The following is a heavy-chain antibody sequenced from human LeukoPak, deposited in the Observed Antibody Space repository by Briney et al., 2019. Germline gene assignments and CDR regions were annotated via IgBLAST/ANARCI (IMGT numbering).Heavy chain of an antibody. CDR1: GVTFSAYSMN. CDR3: ARLRIVITMVRGADIWFDP. J-gene: IGHJ5*02. D-gene: IGHD3-10*01. CDR2: IYYSGST. V-gene: IGHV4-39*01. Sequence: PGGSLRLSCAASGVTFSAYSMNWVRQAPGKGLEWIGSIYYSGSTYYNPSLKSRVTISVDTSKNQFSLKLSSVTAADTAVYYCARLRIVITMVRGADIWFDPWGQGTLVTVSS.